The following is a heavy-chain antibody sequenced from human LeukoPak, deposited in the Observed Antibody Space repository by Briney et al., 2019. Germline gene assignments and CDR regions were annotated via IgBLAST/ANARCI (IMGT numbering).Heavy chain of an antibody. V-gene: IGHV3-11*06. D-gene: IGHD1-26*01. CDR2: ISSGSSDT. CDR1: GFTFTDYY. CDR3: VRTAGRDGGI. Sequence: GGSLRLSCAASGFTFTDYYMSWIRQAPGKGLEWLSYISSGSSDTNYADSVKGRFTISRENAKKSLYLQMNSLRAEDTAVYYCVRTAGRDGGIWGQGTLVTVSS. J-gene: IGHJ4*02.